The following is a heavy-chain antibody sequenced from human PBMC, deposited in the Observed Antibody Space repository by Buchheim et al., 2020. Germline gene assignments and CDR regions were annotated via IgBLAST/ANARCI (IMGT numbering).Heavy chain of an antibody. CDR2: IGTAGDT. D-gene: IGHD3-22*01. J-gene: IGHJ2*01. CDR1: GFTFSSYD. CDR3: ARARYYYDSSGYYPSSYWYFDL. Sequence: EVQLVESGGGLVQPGGSLRLSCAASGFTFSSYDMHWVRQATGKGLEWVSAIGTAGDTYYPGSVKGRFTISRENAKNSLYLQMNGLRAGDTAVYYCARARYYYDSSGYYPSSYWYFDLWGRGTL. V-gene: IGHV3-13*04.